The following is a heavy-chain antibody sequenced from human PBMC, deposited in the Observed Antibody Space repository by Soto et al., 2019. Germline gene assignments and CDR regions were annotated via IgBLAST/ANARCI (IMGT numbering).Heavy chain of an antibody. CDR3: TRGPPLDY. J-gene: IGHJ4*02. Sequence: GGSLRLSCAASGFTFSSYEMNWVRQAPGEGLEWISYISAIDTTIYYADSVKGRFTISRDNIKNSLYLQMNSLRAEDTAVYYCTRGPPLDYWGQGTLVTVSS. CDR1: GFTFSSYE. V-gene: IGHV3-48*03. CDR2: ISAIDTTI.